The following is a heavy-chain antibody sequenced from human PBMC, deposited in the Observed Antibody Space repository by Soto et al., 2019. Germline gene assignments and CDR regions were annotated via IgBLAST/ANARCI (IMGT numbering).Heavy chain of an antibody. D-gene: IGHD3-10*01. CDR2: INPSSGGT. V-gene: IGHV1-2*02. CDR3: ASLQITSEHFDY. J-gene: IGHJ4*01. Sequence: ASLKVSCNASGYTFTGYYMHWVRQAPGQGHELMGWINPSSGGTNYASKFQGRVTMTRDTSISTAYMELSRLRSDDKAVYYCASLQITSEHFDYWGHGTLVTVSS. CDR1: GYTFTGYY.